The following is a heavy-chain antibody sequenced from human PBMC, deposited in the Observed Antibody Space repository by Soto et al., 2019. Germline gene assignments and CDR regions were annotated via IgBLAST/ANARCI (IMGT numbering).Heavy chain of an antibody. CDR2: IWYDGSNK. D-gene: IGHD4-4*01. CDR1: GFTFSSYG. CDR3: ARDGNSLTTHYYMDV. V-gene: IGHV3-33*01. J-gene: IGHJ6*03. Sequence: GGSLRLSCAASGFTFSSYGMHWVRQAPGKGLEWVAVIWYDGSNKYYADSVKGRFTISRDNSKNTLYLQMNSLRAEDTAVYYCARDGNSLTTHYYMDVWGKGTTVTVSS.